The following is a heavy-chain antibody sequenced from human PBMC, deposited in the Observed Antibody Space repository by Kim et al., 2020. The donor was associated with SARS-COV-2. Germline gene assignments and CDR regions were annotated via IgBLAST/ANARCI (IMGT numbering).Heavy chain of an antibody. D-gene: IGHD6-6*01. V-gene: IGHV3-11*06. Sequence: VKGRFTISRDNAKNSLYLQMNSLRAEDTAVYYCARDRGGSSFYYYYYGMDVWGQGTTVTVSS. J-gene: IGHJ6*02. CDR3: ARDRGGSSFYYYYYGMDV.